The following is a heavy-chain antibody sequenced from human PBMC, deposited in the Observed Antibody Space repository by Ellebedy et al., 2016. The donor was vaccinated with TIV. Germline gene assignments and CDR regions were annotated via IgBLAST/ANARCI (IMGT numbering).Heavy chain of an antibody. V-gene: IGHV1-69*04. CDR2: IIPILGIT. CDR1: GGTFSSYA. Sequence: AASVKVSCKASGGTFSSYAISWVRQAPGQGLEWMGRIIPILGITDYAQKFQGRVAIPADKSTRPAYMELSSLRSEDTAVYYCAKAGPTEQVVRNWFDHWGQGTLVTVSS. D-gene: IGHD6-6*01. CDR3: AKAGPTEQVVRNWFDH. J-gene: IGHJ5*02.